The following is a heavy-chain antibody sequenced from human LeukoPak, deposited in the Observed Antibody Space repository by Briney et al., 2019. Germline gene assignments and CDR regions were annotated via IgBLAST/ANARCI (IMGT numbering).Heavy chain of an antibody. D-gene: IGHD3-16*01. CDR1: GASINSYY. CDR2: IYSSGST. Sequence: PSETLSLTCIVSGASINSYYWSWIRQPPGKGLEWIGYIYSSGSTNYNPSLKSRVTISVDTSKNQFSLKLSSVTAADTAVYYCARGSGIILAFDIWGQGTMVTVSS. J-gene: IGHJ3*02. V-gene: IGHV4-59*01. CDR3: ARGSGIILAFDI.